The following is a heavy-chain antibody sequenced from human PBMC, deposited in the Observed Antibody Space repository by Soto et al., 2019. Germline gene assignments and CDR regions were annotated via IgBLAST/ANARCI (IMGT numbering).Heavy chain of an antibody. CDR3: ATPASVNGSPDYYDGSAYTY. D-gene: IGHD3-22*01. Sequence: GESLKISCKGSGYSFTSYWITWVRQMPGKGLEWMGRIDPSDSYTNYSPSFQGHVTISADKSSSTAYLQWSSLKASDTAMYYCATPASVNGSPDYYDGSAYTYWGQGTLVTVSS. V-gene: IGHV5-10-1*01. CDR1: GYSFTSYW. J-gene: IGHJ4*02. CDR2: IDPSDSYT.